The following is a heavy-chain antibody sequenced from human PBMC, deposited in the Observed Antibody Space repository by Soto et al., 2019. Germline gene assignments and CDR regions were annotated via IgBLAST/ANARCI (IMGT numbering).Heavy chain of an antibody. CDR2: IYSGGST. J-gene: IGHJ6*03. Sequence: PGGSLTLSCAASGFTVSSNYMSWVRQAPGKGLEWVSVIYSGGSTYYADSVKGRFTISRDNSKNTLYLQMNSLRAEDTAVYYCARVDPYYYYMDVWGKGTTVTVSS. D-gene: IGHD3-9*01. CDR1: GFTVSSNY. V-gene: IGHV3-66*01. CDR3: ARVDPYYYYMDV.